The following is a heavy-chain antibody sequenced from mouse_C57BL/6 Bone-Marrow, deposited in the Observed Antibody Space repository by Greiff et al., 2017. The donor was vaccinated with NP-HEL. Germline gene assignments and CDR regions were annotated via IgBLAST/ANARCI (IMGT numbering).Heavy chain of an antibody. J-gene: IGHJ3*01. Sequence: VQLQQSGPELVKPGASVKISCKASGYTFTDYYMNWVKQSHGKSLEWIGDINPNNGGTSYNQKFKGKATLTVDKSSSTAYMELRSLTSEDSAVYYCARELLPFPYWGQGTLVTVSA. CDR2: INPNNGGT. D-gene: IGHD1-1*01. CDR3: ARELLPFPY. CDR1: GYTFTDYY. V-gene: IGHV1-26*01.